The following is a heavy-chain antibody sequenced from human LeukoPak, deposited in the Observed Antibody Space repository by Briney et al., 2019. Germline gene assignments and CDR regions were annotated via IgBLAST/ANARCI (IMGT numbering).Heavy chain of an antibody. D-gene: IGHD3-10*01. CDR1: GFTFSSYA. CDR3: ARGGTYYYGSGSSHFDY. V-gene: IGHV3-53*01. Sequence: PGGSLRLSCAASGFTFSSYAMSWVCQAPGKGLEWVSVIYSGGSTYYADSVKGRFTISRDNSKNTLYLQMNSLRAEDTAVYYCARGGTYYYGSGSSHFDYWGQGTLVTVSS. CDR2: IYSGGST. J-gene: IGHJ4*02.